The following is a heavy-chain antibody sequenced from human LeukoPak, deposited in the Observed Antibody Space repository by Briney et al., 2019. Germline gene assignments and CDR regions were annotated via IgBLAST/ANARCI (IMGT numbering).Heavy chain of an antibody. V-gene: IGHV3-23*01. CDR1: GFTFSSYA. Sequence: GGSLRLSCAGSGFTFSSYAMTWVRQAPGKGLKWVSGISASNGNTYHADSVKGRFTISRDNSKGTLYLQMNSLRVEDTAVYYCARGGGYYDFWSGYYVGVFDYWGQGTLVTVSS. CDR3: ARGGGYYDFWSGYYVGVFDY. D-gene: IGHD3-3*01. CDR2: ISASNGNT. J-gene: IGHJ4*02.